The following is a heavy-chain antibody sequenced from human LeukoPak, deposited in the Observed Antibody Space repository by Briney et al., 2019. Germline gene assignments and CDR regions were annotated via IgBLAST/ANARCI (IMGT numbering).Heavy chain of an antibody. Sequence: GGSLCLSRALAGFTSSDYYMSWIRQAPGKGLGWVSYISSSGSTIYYADSVKGRFTISRYNAKNSLYLQMNSLRAEDTAVYYCARVGLYFDWLLSPYFDYWGQGTRLTVSS. D-gene: IGHD3-9*01. J-gene: IGHJ4*02. CDR2: ISSSGSTI. CDR1: GFTSSDYY. V-gene: IGHV3-11*04. CDR3: ARVGLYFDWLLSPYFDY.